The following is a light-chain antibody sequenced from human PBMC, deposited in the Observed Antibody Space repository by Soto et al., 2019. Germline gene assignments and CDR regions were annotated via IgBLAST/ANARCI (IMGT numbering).Light chain of an antibody. CDR2: KAS. Sequence: DIQMTQSPSTLSASVGDRVTITCRASQSISSWLAWYQQKPGKAPKLLIYKASILESGVPSRVSGSGSGTEFALNISSLQPDDFATYYCQQYNSYPYPFGQGTKLEIK. CDR1: QSISSW. V-gene: IGKV1-5*03. CDR3: QQYNSYPYP. J-gene: IGKJ2*01.